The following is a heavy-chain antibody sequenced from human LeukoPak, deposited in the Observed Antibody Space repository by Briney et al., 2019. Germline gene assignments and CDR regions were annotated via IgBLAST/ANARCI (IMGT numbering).Heavy chain of an antibody. Sequence: GGSLRLSCAASGFTVNTKHMNWVRQAPGKGLEWVSVIYSGGGTYSADSVKGRFTISRDNSMNTLYLQMNILRAEDTAVYYCARDRGSGEFDYWGQGTLVTVSS. CDR2: IYSGGGT. CDR3: ARDRGSGEFDY. CDR1: GFTVNTKH. D-gene: IGHD3-10*01. V-gene: IGHV3-53*01. J-gene: IGHJ4*02.